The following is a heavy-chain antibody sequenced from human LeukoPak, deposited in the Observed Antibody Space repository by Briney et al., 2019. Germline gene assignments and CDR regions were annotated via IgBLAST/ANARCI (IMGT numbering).Heavy chain of an antibody. CDR3: ARDGYDVLSGDNHAGNWFDP. D-gene: IGHD3-3*01. V-gene: IGHV4-31*03. CDR2: THYSGIS. Sequence: SQTLSLTCTVSGGSISSGDYYWSWIRQHPGKGLEWIGYTHYSGISYSNPSLKSRVTISVDTSKNQFSLKLSSVSAADTAVYYCARDGYDVLSGDNHAGNWFDPWGQGSLVTVSS. CDR1: GGSISSGDYY. J-gene: IGHJ5*02.